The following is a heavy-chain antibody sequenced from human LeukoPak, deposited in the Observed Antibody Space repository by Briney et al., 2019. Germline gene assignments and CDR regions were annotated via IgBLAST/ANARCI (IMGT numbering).Heavy chain of an antibody. D-gene: IGHD3-10*01. Sequence: GGSLRLSCAASGFTFSSYEMNWVRQAPGKGLEWVSYISSSGSTIYYADSVKGRFTISRDNAKNSLYLQMNSLRAEDTAVYYCARGNYGSGFDSWGEGTLVTVCS. CDR2: ISSSGSTI. CDR3: ARGNYGSGFDS. V-gene: IGHV3-48*03. J-gene: IGHJ5*01. CDR1: GFTFSSYE.